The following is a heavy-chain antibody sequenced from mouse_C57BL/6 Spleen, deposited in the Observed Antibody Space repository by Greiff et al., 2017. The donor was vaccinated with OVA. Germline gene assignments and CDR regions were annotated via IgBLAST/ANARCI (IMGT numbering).Heavy chain of an antibody. CDR2: INPSNGGT. J-gene: IGHJ2*02. Sequence: QVQLQQPGTELVKPGASVKLSCKASGYTFTSYWMHWVKQRPGQGLEWIGNINPSNGGTNYNEKFKSKATLTVDKSSSSAYMQLSSLTSEDSAVYYCARTRYFGSRREYYIDYWGQGTSLTVSS. CDR3: ARTRYFGSRREYYIDY. D-gene: IGHD1-1*01. V-gene: IGHV1-53*01. CDR1: GYTFTSYW.